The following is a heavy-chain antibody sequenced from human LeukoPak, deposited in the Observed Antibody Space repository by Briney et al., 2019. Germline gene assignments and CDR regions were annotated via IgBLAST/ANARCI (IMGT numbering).Heavy chain of an antibody. CDR3: VMYCYDYSGWNNWFDP. CDR2: IYHSGRT. J-gene: IGHJ5*02. Sequence: PSGTLSLTCAVSGDSISNNNWWSWVLQPPGKGLEWIVEIYHSGRTNSNPSLKSRVTISEDKSRNQFSLSLSSVTAADTAVYYCVMYCYDYSGWNNWFDPWGQGTLVTVSS. V-gene: IGHV4-4*02. CDR1: GDSISNNNW. D-gene: IGHD3-22*01.